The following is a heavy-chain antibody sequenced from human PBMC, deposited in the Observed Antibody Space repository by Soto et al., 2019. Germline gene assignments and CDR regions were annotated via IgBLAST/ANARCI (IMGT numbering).Heavy chain of an antibody. D-gene: IGHD2-21*01. Sequence: NPSEALSLNCGVSGFSISSGYYWAWIRQPPGKGLEWIGSTHHSGATYYNPSLESRVTISMDTSKNHFSLNLNSATATDTAVYYCARLSIDGYYYWFEIWGQGTLVTVSS. CDR2: THHSGAT. CDR3: ARLSIDGYYYWFEI. V-gene: IGHV4-38-2*01. J-gene: IGHJ5*02. CDR1: GFSISSGYY.